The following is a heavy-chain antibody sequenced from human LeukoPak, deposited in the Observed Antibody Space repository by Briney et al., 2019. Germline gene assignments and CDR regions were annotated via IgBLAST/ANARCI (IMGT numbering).Heavy chain of an antibody. D-gene: IGHD1-26*01. J-gene: IGHJ4*02. CDR3: AKDLVGAALDY. V-gene: IGHV3-30*18. CDR2: ISYDGSNK. Sequence: PGGSLRLSCAASGFTFSSYGMHWVRQAPGKGLEWVAVISYDGSNKYYADSVKGRFTISRDNSKNTLYLQMNSLRAEDTAVYYCAKDLVGAALDYWGQGTLVTVSS. CDR1: GFTFSSYG.